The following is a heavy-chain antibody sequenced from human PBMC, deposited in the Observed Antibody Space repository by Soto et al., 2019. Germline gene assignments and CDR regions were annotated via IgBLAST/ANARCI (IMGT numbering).Heavy chain of an antibody. D-gene: IGHD6-13*01. CDR3: ATYSSPFDY. Sequence: EVQLMESGGGLVQPGGSLRLSCAASEFSFSSYALNWVRQAPGKGLEWVSAISATGTTTYYADSVKGRFTISRDNSTRTLFLQMDSVSPEDTAVYYCATYSSPFDYWGQGTLVTVSS. V-gene: IGHV3-23*01. CDR1: EFSFSSYA. CDR2: ISATGTTT. J-gene: IGHJ4*02.